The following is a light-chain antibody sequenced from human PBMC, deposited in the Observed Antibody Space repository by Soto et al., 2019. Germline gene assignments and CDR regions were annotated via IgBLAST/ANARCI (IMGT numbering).Light chain of an antibody. Sequence: ENVMTQSPATLSVSRGERATVSCRASQSVRSNLAWYQQKPGQAPRLVIYAASTRATGIPDRFSGSVSGTEFTLTISSLQSEDFAVYYCQQYNECPPFTFGQGTRLEI. CDR3: QQYNECPPFT. CDR2: AAS. J-gene: IGKJ5*01. V-gene: IGKV3-15*01. CDR1: QSVRSN.